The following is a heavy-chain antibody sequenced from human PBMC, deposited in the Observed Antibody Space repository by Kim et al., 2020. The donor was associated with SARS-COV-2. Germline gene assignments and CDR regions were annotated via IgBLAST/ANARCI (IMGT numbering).Heavy chain of an antibody. J-gene: IGHJ5*02. V-gene: IGHV1-69*13. CDR3: ARGLTLRHFHT. Sequence: SVKVSCKASGDTFSNYAFSWVRQAPGQGLEWMGGIIPIFGTADYAQKFQGRVTITVDESTTTVYMELNSLTSEDTAIYYCARGLTLRHFHTWGQGSLLT. CDR1: GDTFSNYA. CDR2: IIPIFGTA. D-gene: IGHD2-21*02.